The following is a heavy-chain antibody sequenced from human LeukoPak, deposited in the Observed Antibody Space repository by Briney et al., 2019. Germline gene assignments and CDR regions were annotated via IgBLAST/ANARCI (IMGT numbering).Heavy chain of an antibody. D-gene: IGHD1-26*01. Sequence: PGGSLRLSCAASGFTFSSHSMNWVRQAPGKGLGWVSTISGGGGSTYYADSVKGRFTISRDNSKNTLYLQVNSLRAEDTAVYYCAKGGKWDVTPFDYWGQGTLVTVSS. V-gene: IGHV3-23*01. J-gene: IGHJ4*02. CDR3: AKGGKWDVTPFDY. CDR2: ISGGGGST. CDR1: GFTFSSHS.